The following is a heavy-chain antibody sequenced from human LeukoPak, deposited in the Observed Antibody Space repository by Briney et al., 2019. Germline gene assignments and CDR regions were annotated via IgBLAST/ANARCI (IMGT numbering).Heavy chain of an antibody. D-gene: IGHD6-6*01. CDR2: ISGSGGST. CDR1: GFTFSSYA. J-gene: IGHJ4*02. V-gene: IGHV3-23*01. CDR3: AKGFEGGSSEEY. Sequence: GGSLRLSCAASGFTFSSYAMSWVRQAPGKGLEWVSAISGSGGSTYYADSVKGRFTISRDNSKNTLNLQMNSLRAEDTAVYYCAKGFEGGSSEEYWGQGTLVTVSS.